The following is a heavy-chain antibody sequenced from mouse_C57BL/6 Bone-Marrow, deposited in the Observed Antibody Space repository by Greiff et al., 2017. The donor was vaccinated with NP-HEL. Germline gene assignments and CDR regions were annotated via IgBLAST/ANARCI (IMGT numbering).Heavy chain of an antibody. CDR3: ARDGYTGYFDY. J-gene: IGHJ2*01. V-gene: IGHV1-81*01. CDR1: GYTFTSYG. D-gene: IGHD2-3*01. CDR2: IYPRSGNT. Sequence: QVQLKESGAELARPGASVTLSCKASGYTFTSYGISWVKQRTGQGLEWIGEIYPRSGNTYYNEKFKGKATLTADKSSSTAYMELRSLTSEDSAVDFCARDGYTGYFDYWGQGTTLTVSS.